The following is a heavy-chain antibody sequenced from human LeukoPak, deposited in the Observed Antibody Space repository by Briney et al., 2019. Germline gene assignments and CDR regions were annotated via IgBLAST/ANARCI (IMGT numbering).Heavy chain of an antibody. CDR3: ARGANWGSPDY. CDR1: GGSISSDY. V-gene: IGHV4-59*01. D-gene: IGHD7-27*01. J-gene: IGHJ4*02. Sequence: SETLSLTCTVSGGSISSDYWSWIRPSPAKGLEGIGDIYYSGTTCYNPSLNSRVTISLDTSKHQFSLKLSSVTAADTAVYYCARGANWGSPDYWGQGTLVSVSS. CDR2: IYYSGTT.